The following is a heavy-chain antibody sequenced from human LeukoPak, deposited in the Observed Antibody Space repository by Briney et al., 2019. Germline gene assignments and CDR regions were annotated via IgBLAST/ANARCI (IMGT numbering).Heavy chain of an antibody. D-gene: IGHD5-12*01. CDR3: ARTNGGYEYN. J-gene: IGHJ4*02. V-gene: IGHV1-2*02. Sequence: EASVTVSCKASGYTFTGYYMHWVRQAPGQGLEWMGWINPNSGGTNYAQNFQGRVTMTRDTSISTAYMEVSRLKSDDTAVYYCARTNGGYEYNWGQGTRVIVSS. CDR1: GYTFTGYY. CDR2: INPNSGGT.